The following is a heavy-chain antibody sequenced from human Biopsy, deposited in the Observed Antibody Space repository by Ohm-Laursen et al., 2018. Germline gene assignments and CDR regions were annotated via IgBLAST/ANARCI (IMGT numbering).Heavy chain of an antibody. D-gene: IGHD1-26*01. CDR1: GFTFSVYA. Sequence: SLRLSCTASGFTFSVYAMHWVRQAPGKGLERVAIIWYDGSSEYYADSVKGRITISRDNSKNTVYLQMNSLRVEDTAVYYCARDPIVGSKADGMDVWGQGTTVTVSS. V-gene: IGHV3-33*01. CDR2: IWYDGSSE. J-gene: IGHJ6*02. CDR3: ARDPIVGSKADGMDV.